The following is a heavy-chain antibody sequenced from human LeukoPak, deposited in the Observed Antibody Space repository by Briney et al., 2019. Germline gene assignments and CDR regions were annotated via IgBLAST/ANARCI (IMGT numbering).Heavy chain of an antibody. J-gene: IGHJ1*01. Sequence: GGSLRLSCAASGFTFSSYAMSWVRQAPGKGLEWVSSVSGSGDSTYYTDSVKGRFTISRDNSKNTLYLQMNSLRADDTAVYYCARALSQDMIRYSQDWGQGTLVSVSS. D-gene: IGHD3-22*01. CDR1: GFTFSSYA. CDR3: ARALSQDMIRYSQD. CDR2: VSGSGDST. V-gene: IGHV3-23*01.